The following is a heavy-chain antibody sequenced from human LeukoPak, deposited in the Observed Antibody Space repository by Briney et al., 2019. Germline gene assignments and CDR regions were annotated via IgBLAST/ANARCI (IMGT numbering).Heavy chain of an antibody. D-gene: IGHD1-26*01. V-gene: IGHV3-21*01. CDR2: ISSSSSYI. CDR1: GFTFSSYS. Sequence: GGSLRLSCAASGFTFSSYSMNWVRQAPGKGLEWVSSISSSSSYIYYADSVKGRFTIYRDNAKNSLYLQMNSLRAEDTAVYYCARDGEWELSDYWGQGTLVTVSS. J-gene: IGHJ4*02. CDR3: ARDGEWELSDY.